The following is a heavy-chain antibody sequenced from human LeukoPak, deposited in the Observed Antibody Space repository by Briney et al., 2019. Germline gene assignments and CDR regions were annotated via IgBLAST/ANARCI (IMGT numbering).Heavy chain of an antibody. Sequence: SETLSLTCTVSGGSISSSSYYWGWIRQPPGKGLEWIGSIYYSGSTYYNPSLKSRVTISVDTSKNQFSLKLSSVTAADTAVYHCARQRILWFGESDYWGQGTLVTVSS. V-gene: IGHV4-39*01. CDR3: ARQRILWFGESDY. J-gene: IGHJ4*02. CDR2: IYYSGST. CDR1: GGSISSSSYY. D-gene: IGHD3-10*01.